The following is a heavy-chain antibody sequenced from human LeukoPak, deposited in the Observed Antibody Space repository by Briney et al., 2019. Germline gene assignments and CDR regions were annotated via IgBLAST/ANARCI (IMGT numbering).Heavy chain of an antibody. CDR1: GFTFSTYA. CDR3: AKDSYYYGDYVPFDY. V-gene: IGHV3-23*01. D-gene: IGHD4-17*01. CDR2: ISGSGGST. Sequence: GGSLRLSCAASGFTFSTYAMSWVRQAPGKGLEWVSAISGSGGSTYYADSVKGRFTISRDNSKNTLYLQMNSLRAEDTAVYYCAKDSYYYGDYVPFDYWGQGTLVTVSS. J-gene: IGHJ4*02.